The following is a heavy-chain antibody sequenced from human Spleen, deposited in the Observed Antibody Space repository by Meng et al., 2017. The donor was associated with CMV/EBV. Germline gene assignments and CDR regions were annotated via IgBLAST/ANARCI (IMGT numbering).Heavy chain of an antibody. CDR1: GGVISSSSW. CDR2: MYHRGSS. Sequence: DVAGGVISSSSWGTWVRQTPGKRMEWIGEMYHRGSSNYNPSIKSRINILVDKSKNQFSLTLSSVTAADTAMYYCTSRGAGSTRWFDPWGQGTLVTVSS. CDR3: TSRGAGSTRWFDP. D-gene: IGHD1-7*01. J-gene: IGHJ5*02. V-gene: IGHV4-4*02.